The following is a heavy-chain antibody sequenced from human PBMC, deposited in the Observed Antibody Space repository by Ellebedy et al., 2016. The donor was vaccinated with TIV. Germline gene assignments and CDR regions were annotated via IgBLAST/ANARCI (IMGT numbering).Heavy chain of an antibody. CDR3: ARGYYGWGNSYHFDY. CDR2: IYHSGSA. J-gene: IGHJ4*02. D-gene: IGHD3-10*01. CDR1: GGSTTSNSYY. V-gene: IGHV4-39*07. Sequence: SETLSLTCTVSGGSTTSNSYYWGWIRQPPGKGLEWIGAIYHSGSASYNSSLKSRVTTPIDTSKNQFSLKLTSVTAADTAVYYCARGYYGWGNSYHFDYWGQGTLVTVSS.